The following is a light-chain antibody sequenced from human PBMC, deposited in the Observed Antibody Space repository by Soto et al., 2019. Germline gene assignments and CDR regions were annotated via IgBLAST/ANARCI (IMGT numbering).Light chain of an antibody. J-gene: IGKJ1*01. Sequence: DIVMTQSPLSLPVTPGEPASISCRSSQSLLHSNGYNYLDWYLQKPGQSPHLLIYLGSNRASGVPDRFSGSGSGTDFTLKISRVEAEDVGVYYCMQAVQTPPTFGQGTKVEIK. CDR1: QSLLHSNGYNY. V-gene: IGKV2-28*01. CDR2: LGS. CDR3: MQAVQTPPT.